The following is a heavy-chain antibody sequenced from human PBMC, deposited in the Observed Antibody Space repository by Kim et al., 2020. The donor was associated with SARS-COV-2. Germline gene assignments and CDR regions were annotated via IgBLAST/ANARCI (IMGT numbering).Heavy chain of an antibody. Sequence: SETLSLTCTVSGGSISSGGYYWSWIRQHPGKGLEWIGYIYYSGSTYYNPSLKSRVTISVDTSKNQFSLKLSSVTAADTAVYYCARVGLGLPFDYWGQGTLVTVSS. J-gene: IGHJ4*02. CDR3: ARVGLGLPFDY. CDR1: GGSISSGGYY. CDR2: IYYSGST. D-gene: IGHD3-16*01. V-gene: IGHV4-31*03.